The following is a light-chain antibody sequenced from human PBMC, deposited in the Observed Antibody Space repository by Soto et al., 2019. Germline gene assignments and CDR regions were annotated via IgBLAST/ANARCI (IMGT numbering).Light chain of an antibody. J-gene: IGLJ1*01. CDR3: NSLRVNHLYV. CDR2: EVS. CDR1: SGDIQDLNF. Sequence: QPVLTQPPSASGSPGQSVAISCSATSGDIQDLNFVSWYQHLPGTAPKLIIYEVSQRPSGVSDRFSASKSGNTASLTISGLQAEDEADYYCNSLRVNHLYVFGSGTKLTVL. V-gene: IGLV2-8*01.